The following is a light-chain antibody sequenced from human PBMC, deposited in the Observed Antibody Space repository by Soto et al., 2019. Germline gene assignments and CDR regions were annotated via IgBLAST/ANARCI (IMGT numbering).Light chain of an antibody. CDR2: TAS. J-gene: IGKJ1*01. Sequence: DIQMTQSPSSLSASVGDSVTITCRASQGINNYLAWYQQKPGKVPVLLIYTASTLKPGVPSRFSGRGAGTDFTLTISSLKPEDFATYYCQKYDSDPRTFGQGTKVDIK. CDR1: QGINNY. CDR3: QKYDSDPRT. V-gene: IGKV1-27*01.